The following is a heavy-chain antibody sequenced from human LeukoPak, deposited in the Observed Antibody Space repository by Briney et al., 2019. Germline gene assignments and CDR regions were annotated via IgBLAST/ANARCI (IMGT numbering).Heavy chain of an antibody. V-gene: IGHV1-46*03. CDR3: GSDRGAGGNY. Sequence: ASVKVSCKASGYTFTDYYMHWVRQAPGQGLEWMGIINPSDGSTTYAQKFQGRVTMTRDTSTSTVYMELSSLRSEDTAMYYCGSDRGAGGNYWGQGALVTVSS. CDR1: GYTFTDYY. CDR2: INPSDGST. D-gene: IGHD6-13*01. J-gene: IGHJ4*01.